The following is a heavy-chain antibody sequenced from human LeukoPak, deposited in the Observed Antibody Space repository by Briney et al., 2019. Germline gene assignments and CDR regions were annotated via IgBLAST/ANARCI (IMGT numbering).Heavy chain of an antibody. CDR3: ARLSQMTTVTSSYWYFDL. CDR2: ISAYNGNT. J-gene: IGHJ2*01. Sequence: GASVKVSCKASGYTFTSYGISWVRQAPGQGLEWMGWISAYNGNTNYAQKLQGRVTMTTDTSTSTAYMELRSLRSDDTAVYYCARLSQMTTVTSSYWYFDLWGRGTLVTVSS. V-gene: IGHV1-18*01. CDR1: GYTFTSYG. D-gene: IGHD4-17*01.